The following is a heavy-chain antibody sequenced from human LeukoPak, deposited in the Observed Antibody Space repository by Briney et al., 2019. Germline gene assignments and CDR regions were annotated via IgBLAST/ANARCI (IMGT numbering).Heavy chain of an antibody. J-gene: IGHJ5*02. CDR3: AKPISGGLAATADWFDP. V-gene: IGHV3-23*01. CDR1: GFAFNFFA. Sequence: GGSLRLSCAASGFAFNFFAMSWVRQAPGKGLEWISTINANAGSTYYADSVKGRFTISRDNSKNTLYLQLNSLRAEDTAVYYCAKPISGGLAATADWFDPWGQGTLVTVSS. CDR2: INANAGST. D-gene: IGHD6-25*01.